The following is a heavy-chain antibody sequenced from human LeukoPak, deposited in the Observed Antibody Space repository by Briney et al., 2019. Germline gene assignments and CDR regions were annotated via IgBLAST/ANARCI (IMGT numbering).Heavy chain of an antibody. CDR3: AKDRKRSGLVGATTWFFDY. CDR2: IRYDGSNK. V-gene: IGHV3-30*02. Sequence: GGSLRLSCAASGFTISSYGMHWVRQAPGKGLEWVAFIRYDGSNKYYADSVKGRFTISRDNSKNTLYLQMNSLRAEDTAIYYCAKDRKRSGLVGATTWFFDYWGQGTLVTVSS. CDR1: GFTISSYG. J-gene: IGHJ4*02. D-gene: IGHD1-26*01.